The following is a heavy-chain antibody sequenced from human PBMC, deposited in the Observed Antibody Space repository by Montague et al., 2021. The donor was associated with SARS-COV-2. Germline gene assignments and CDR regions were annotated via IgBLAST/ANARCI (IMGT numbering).Heavy chain of an antibody. D-gene: IGHD5-24*01. V-gene: IGHV4-34*01. CDR1: GGSFSDYY. CDR3: AREDRWNWFDP. J-gene: IGHJ5*02. CDR2: VNHSGRI. Sequence: SETLSLTCAVYGGSFSDYYWTWIRQPPGKGLEWLGEVNHSGRINYNPSLKSRITISVDPSKNQFSLKMRSVTAADTAVYYCAREDRWNWFDPWGQGTLVIVSS.